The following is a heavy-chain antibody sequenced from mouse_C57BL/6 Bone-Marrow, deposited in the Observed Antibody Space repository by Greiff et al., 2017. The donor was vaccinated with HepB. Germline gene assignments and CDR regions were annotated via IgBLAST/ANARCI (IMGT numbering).Heavy chain of an antibody. CDR1: GFNIKDDY. V-gene: IGHV14-4*01. J-gene: IGHJ3*01. CDR3: TTLYEAWFAY. D-gene: IGHD2-12*01. CDR2: IDPENGDT. Sequence: VQLKESGAELVRPGASVKLSCTASGFNIKDDYMHWVKQRPEQGLEWIGWIDPENGDTEYASKFQGKATITADTSSNTAYLQLSSLTSEDTAVYYCTTLYEAWFAYWGQGTLVTVSA.